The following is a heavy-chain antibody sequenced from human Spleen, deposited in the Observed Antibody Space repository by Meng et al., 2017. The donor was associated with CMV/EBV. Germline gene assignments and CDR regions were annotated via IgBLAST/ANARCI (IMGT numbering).Heavy chain of an antibody. CDR1: GFTFDDYA. Sequence: GGSLRLSCAASGFTFDDYAMHWVRQAPGKGLEWVSGITWNRGSIDYAGSVRGRFTISRDNAKNSLYLQMNSLRAEDTALYYCAKGYSADDNKVDFWGQGTLVTVSS. CDR2: ITWNRGSI. J-gene: IGHJ4*02. D-gene: IGHD5-12*01. V-gene: IGHV3-9*01. CDR3: AKGYSADDNKVDF.